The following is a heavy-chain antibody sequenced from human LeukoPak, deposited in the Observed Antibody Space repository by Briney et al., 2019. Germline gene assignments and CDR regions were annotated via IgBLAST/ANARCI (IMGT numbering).Heavy chain of an antibody. CDR1: GYTFTGYY. CDR2: INPNSGGT. V-gene: IGHV1-2*02. D-gene: IGHD6-6*01. J-gene: IGHJ4*02. Sequence: GASGKVSCKASGYTFTGYYMHCVRQAPGQGLEWMGWINPNSGGTNYAQKFQGRVTMTRETSIRPAYMELRRLRSDDTAVYYCARHSSSVSYFDYWGQGTLVTVSS. CDR3: ARHSSSVSYFDY.